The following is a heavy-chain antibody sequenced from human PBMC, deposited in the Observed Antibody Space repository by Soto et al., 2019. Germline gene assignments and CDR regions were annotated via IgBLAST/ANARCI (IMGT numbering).Heavy chain of an antibody. CDR3: ARDKITGLFDY. CDR2: IYYSGST. Sequence: SETLSLTCAVSGDTISTGGYSWAWIRQPPGKGLEWIGYIYYSGSTNYNPSLKSRVTISVDTSKNQFSLKLTSVTAADTAVYYCARDKITGLFDYWGQGTLVTVSS. V-gene: IGHV4-61*08. CDR1: GDTISTGGYS. J-gene: IGHJ4*02. D-gene: IGHD2-8*02.